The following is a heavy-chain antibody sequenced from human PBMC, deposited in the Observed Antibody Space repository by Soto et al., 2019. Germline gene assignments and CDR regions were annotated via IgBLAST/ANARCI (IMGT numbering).Heavy chain of an antibody. CDR3: AREVAADGTFREDVFDV. Sequence: QVQLVQSGAEVKKPGSSVQVSCTASGGTFSNHAINWVRQAPGQGLEWMGRIIPIFTTTEYAQRVQGRVTITADESTITAYMEMSSLKHDDTAVYYCAREVAADGTFREDVFDVWGQGTMVTVSS. CDR2: IIPIFTTT. CDR1: GGTFSNHA. V-gene: IGHV1-69*12. J-gene: IGHJ3*01. D-gene: IGHD6-13*01.